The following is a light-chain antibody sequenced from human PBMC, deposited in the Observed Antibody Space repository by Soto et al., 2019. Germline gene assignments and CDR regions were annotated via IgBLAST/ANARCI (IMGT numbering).Light chain of an antibody. CDR1: QSVSSSY. CDR3: QQQRT. CDR2: GAS. J-gene: IGKJ1*01. V-gene: IGKV3-20*01. Sequence: EIVLTQSPGTLSLSPGERATLSCRASQSVSSSYLAWYQQKPGQAPRLLIYGASSRATGIPDRFSGSGSGTDFTLTISRLEPEDFAVYYCQQQRTFGQGTXVDIK.